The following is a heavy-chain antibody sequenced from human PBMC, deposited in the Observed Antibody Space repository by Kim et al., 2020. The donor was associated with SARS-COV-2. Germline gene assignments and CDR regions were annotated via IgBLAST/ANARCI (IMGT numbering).Heavy chain of an antibody. V-gene: IGHV4-31*03. D-gene: IGHD3-10*01. Sequence: SETLSLTCTVSGGSISSGGYYWSWIRQHPGKGLGWIAYIYYSGSTYYNPSLKSRVTISVDTSKNQFSLKLSSVTAADTAVYYCARRMVRGVIVYFDYWGQGTLVTVSS. CDR2: IYYSGST. CDR3: ARRMVRGVIVYFDY. CDR1: GGSISSGGYY. J-gene: IGHJ4*02.